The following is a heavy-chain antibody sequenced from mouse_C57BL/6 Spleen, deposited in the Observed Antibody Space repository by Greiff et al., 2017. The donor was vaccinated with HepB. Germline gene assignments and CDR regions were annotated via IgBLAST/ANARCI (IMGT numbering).Heavy chain of an antibody. D-gene: IGHD1-1*01. CDR1: GYSITSGYY. J-gene: IGHJ4*01. CDR2: ISYDGSN. Sequence: EVKLQESGPGLVKPSQSLSLTCSVPGYSITSGYYWNWIRQFPGNKLEWMGYISYDGSNNYNPSLKNRISITRDTSKNQFFLKLNSVTTEDTATYYCARSPDYYGSSYNAMDYWGQGTSVTVSS. V-gene: IGHV3-6*01. CDR3: ARSPDYYGSSYNAMDY.